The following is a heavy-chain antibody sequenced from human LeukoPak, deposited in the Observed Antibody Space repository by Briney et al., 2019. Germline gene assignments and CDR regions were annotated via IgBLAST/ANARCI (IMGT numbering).Heavy chain of an antibody. CDR3: ARGRVAVAVDY. J-gene: IGHJ4*02. V-gene: IGHV4-34*01. CDR1: GFTLSSYE. Sequence: GSLRLSCTVSGFTLSSYEMSWIRQPPGKGLEWIGEINHSGSTNCNPSLKSRVTISVDTSKNQFSLKLSSVTAADTAVYYCARGRVAVAVDYWGQGTLVTVSS. D-gene: IGHD6-19*01. CDR2: INHSGST.